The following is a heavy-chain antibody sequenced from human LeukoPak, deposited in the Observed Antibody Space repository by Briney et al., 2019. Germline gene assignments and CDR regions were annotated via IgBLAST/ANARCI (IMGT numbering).Heavy chain of an antibody. CDR1: GYTFTGYY. D-gene: IGHD5-12*01. CDR3: ARERESGYDYHYYYYMDV. Sequence: GASVKVSCKASGYTFTGYYMHWVRQAPGQGLEWMGWINPNSGGTNYAQKFQGRVTMTRDTSISTAYMELSRLRSDDTAVYYCARERESGYDYHYYYYMDVWGKGTTVTVSS. J-gene: IGHJ6*03. V-gene: IGHV1-2*02. CDR2: INPNSGGT.